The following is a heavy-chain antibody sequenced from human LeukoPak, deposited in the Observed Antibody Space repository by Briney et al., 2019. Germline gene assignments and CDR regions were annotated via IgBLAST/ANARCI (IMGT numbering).Heavy chain of an antibody. CDR1: GFTFSSYS. D-gene: IGHD4-23*01. Sequence: GGSLRLSCAASGFTFSSYSMNWVRQAPGKGLEWVSYISSSSSTIYYADSVKGRFTISRDNAKNSLYLQMNSLRAEDTAVYYCAGAYGGNSGFGYYYYYMDVWGKGTTVTVSS. J-gene: IGHJ6*03. CDR3: AGAYGGNSGFGYYYYYMDV. CDR2: ISSSSSTI. V-gene: IGHV3-48*04.